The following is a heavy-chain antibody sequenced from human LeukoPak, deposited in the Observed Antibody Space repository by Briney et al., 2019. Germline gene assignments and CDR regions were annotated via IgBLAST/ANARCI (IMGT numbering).Heavy chain of an antibody. V-gene: IGHV3-23*01. J-gene: IGHJ4*02. CDR2: ISGSATNT. CDR3: AKLPHISGSYWDH. D-gene: IGHD1-26*01. Sequence: GGSLRLSCAASGFTFSSYAMSWVRQTPGKGLEWVSAISGSATNTYYADSVKGRFTISRDNYKNTVYLQMNSLRAEDTAVYYCAKLPHISGSYWDHWGQGTLVTVSS. CDR1: GFTFSSYA.